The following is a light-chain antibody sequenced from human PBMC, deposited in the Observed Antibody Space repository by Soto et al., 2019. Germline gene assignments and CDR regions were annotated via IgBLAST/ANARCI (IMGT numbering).Light chain of an antibody. CDR3: QQYNGYSTWT. V-gene: IGKV1-5*01. Sequence: DIQITQSPSTLSASVGDRVGITCRASQSISSWLAWYQQKPGKAPKLLIYDASNLESGVPSRFSGGGSGTEFSLTISSLQPDDFATYYCQQYNGYSTWTFGQGTKVDIK. J-gene: IGKJ1*01. CDR2: DAS. CDR1: QSISSW.